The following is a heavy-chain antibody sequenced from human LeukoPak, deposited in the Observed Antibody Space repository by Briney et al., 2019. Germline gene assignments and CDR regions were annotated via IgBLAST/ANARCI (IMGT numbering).Heavy chain of an antibody. V-gene: IGHV1-69*05. J-gene: IGHJ5*02. CDR3: ARRRSGSFWFDP. D-gene: IGHD2-15*01. Sequence: SVKVSCKASGGTFSSYAISWVRQAPGQGLEWIGGIIPIFGTANYAQKFQGRVTITTDESTSTAYMELSSLRSEDTAVYYCARRRSGSFWFDPWGQGTLVTVSS. CDR1: GGTFSSYA. CDR2: IIPIFGTA.